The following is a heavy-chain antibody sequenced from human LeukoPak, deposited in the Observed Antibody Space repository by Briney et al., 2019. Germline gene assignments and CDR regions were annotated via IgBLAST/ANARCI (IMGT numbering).Heavy chain of an antibody. CDR2: ITASGGST. V-gene: IGHV3-23*01. CDR3: AKYVGQSGSNYYGLDV. J-gene: IGHJ6*02. Sequence: GGSLRLSCAASGFTVSSNYMSWVRQAPGKGPEWVSGITASGGSTYYTDSVKGRFTISRDNSKNTLFMQMNSLRDEDTALYYCAKYVGQSGSNYYGLDVWGQGTAVTVSS. D-gene: IGHD1-26*01. CDR1: GFTVSSNY.